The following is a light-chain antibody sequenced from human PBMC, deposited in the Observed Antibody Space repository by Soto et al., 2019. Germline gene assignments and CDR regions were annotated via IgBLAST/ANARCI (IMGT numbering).Light chain of an antibody. Sequence: EILLTQSPATLSLSPGEGATLSCRASQSVSSSVLAWYQQQPGQAPRLLIYATSRRAPGIPDRFSGSGSGTDFTLTISRLEPEDFAVYYCHQFDSSLTFGQGTKVEIK. CDR3: HQFDSSLT. CDR2: ATS. V-gene: IGKV3-20*01. CDR1: QSVSSSV. J-gene: IGKJ1*01.